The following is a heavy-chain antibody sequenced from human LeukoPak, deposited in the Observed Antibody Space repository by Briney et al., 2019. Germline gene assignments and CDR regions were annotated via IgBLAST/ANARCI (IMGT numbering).Heavy chain of an antibody. CDR2: IKQDGSEK. CDR1: GFTFSSYW. Sequence: PGGSLRLSCAASGFTFSSYWMSWVRQAPGKGLEWVANIKQDGSEKYYVDSVKGRFTISRDNAKNSLYLQMNSLRAEDTAVYYCAKDNYDYVWGSYLYYMDVWGKGTTVTVSS. CDR3: AKDNYDYVWGSYLYYMDV. V-gene: IGHV3-7*01. J-gene: IGHJ6*03. D-gene: IGHD3-16*02.